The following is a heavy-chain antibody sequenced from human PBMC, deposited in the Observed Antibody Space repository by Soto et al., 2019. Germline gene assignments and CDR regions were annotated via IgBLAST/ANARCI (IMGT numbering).Heavy chain of an antibody. CDR2: TFHDGTA. Sequence: SETLSLTCAVSGVSISSGNWWTWVRQSPQRGLEYIGETFHDGTANYYPSFERRVAISVDTSKNQFSLKLTSVTAADTAIYFCARLVYDTRLNYMYFDFWGQGTLVTV. J-gene: IGHJ4*02. V-gene: IGHV4-4*02. CDR1: GVSISSGNW. D-gene: IGHD3-10*01. CDR3: ARLVYDTRLNYMYFDF.